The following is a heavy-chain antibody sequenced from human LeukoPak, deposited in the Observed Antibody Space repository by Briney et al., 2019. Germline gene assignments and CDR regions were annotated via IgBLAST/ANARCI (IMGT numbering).Heavy chain of an antibody. CDR1: GFIFGSHL. V-gene: IGHV3-7*01. Sequence: AGGSLRLSCVASGFIFGSHLMTWVRQAPGKGLEWVANIYQDGTEKYYMDSVRGRFTISRDNAKNLLYLQMNSLRDEDTAVYYCASERPSSSWYVYWGQGTLVTVSS. CDR2: IYQDGTEK. J-gene: IGHJ4*02. CDR3: ASERPSSSWYVY. D-gene: IGHD6-13*01.